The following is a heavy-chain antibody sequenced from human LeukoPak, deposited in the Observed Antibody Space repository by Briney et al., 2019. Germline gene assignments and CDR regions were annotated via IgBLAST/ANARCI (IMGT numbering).Heavy chain of an antibody. CDR1: GGSISSYY. V-gene: IGHV4-59*01. CDR3: ARGHQPLTYYYYYDMDV. D-gene: IGHD2-2*01. J-gene: IGHJ6*04. CDR2: IYYSGST. Sequence: SETLSLTCTVSGGSISSYYWSWIRQPPGKGLEWIGYIYYSGSTNYNPSLKSRVTISVDTSKNQFSLKLSSVTAADTAVYYCARGHQPLTYYYYYDMDVWGKGTTVTVSS.